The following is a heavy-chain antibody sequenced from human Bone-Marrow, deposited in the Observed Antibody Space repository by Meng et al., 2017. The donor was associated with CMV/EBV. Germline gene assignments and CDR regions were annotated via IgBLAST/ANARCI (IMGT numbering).Heavy chain of an antibody. V-gene: IGHV3-7*01. D-gene: IGHD6-13*01. CDR1: GFTFSSYW. CDR3: ARALHSSSWYAQSYYYYGMDV. CDR2: IKQDGSEK. J-gene: IGHJ6*02. Sequence: GESLKISCAVSGFTFSSYWMSWVRQAPGKGLEWVANIKQDGSEKYYVDSVKGRFTISRDNAKNSLYLQMNSLRAEDTAVYYCARALHSSSWYAQSYYYYGMDVWGQGTTVTVSS.